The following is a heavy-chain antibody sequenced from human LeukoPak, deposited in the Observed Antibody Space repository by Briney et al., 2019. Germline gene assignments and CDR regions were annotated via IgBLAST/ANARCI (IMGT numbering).Heavy chain of an antibody. V-gene: IGHV3-33*08. CDR3: AAWGYGGDY. Sequence: GGSLRLSCAASGFTFSSYTMSWVRQAPGKGLEWVAVIWYDGSNKYYADSVKGRFTISRDNSKNTLYLQMNSLRAEDTAVYYCAAWGYGGDYWGQGTLVTVSS. CDR2: IWYDGSNK. J-gene: IGHJ4*02. CDR1: GFTFSSYT. D-gene: IGHD4-23*01.